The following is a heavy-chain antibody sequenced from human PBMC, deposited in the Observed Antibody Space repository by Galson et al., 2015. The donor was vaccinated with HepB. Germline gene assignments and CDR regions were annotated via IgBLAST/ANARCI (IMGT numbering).Heavy chain of an antibody. CDR3: ARGHRYGYSSGWRGAVAFDI. CDR2: INHSGST. V-gene: IGHV4-34*01. J-gene: IGHJ3*02. Sequence: LSLTCAVYGGSFSGYYWSWIRQPPGKGLEWIGEINHSGSTNYNPSLKSRVTISVDTSKNQFSLKLSSVTAADTAVYYCARGHRYGYSSGWRGAVAFDIWGQGTMVTVSS. D-gene: IGHD6-19*01. CDR1: GGSFSGYY.